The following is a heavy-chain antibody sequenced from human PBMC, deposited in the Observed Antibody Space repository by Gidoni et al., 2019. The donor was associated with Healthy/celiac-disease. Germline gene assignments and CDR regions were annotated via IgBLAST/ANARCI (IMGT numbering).Heavy chain of an antibody. D-gene: IGHD5-18*01. V-gene: IGHV3-23*01. CDR3: AKDLLRGYSYGLFDY. CDR2: ISCSGGST. J-gene: IGHJ4*02. CDR1: GVTFSSYA. Sequence: EVQLLESGGGLVQPGGSLRLSCAASGVTFSSYAMSWVRQAPGKGLEWVSAISCSGGSTYYADSVKGRFTISRDNSKNTLYLQMNSLRAEDTAVYYCAKDLLRGYSYGLFDYWGQGTLVTVSS.